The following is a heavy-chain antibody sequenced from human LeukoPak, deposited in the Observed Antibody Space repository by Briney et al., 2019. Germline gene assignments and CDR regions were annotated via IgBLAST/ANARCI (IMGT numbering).Heavy chain of an antibody. Sequence: SETLSLTCAVYGGSFSGYYWNWIRQPPGKGLEWIGYIYYSGSTNYNPSLKSRVTISVDTSKNQFSLKLSSVTAADTAVYYCARVVGEYSSYQGWFDPWGQGTLVTVSS. CDR1: GGSFSGYY. D-gene: IGHD6-6*01. J-gene: IGHJ5*02. V-gene: IGHV4-59*01. CDR2: IYYSGST. CDR3: ARVVGEYSSYQGWFDP.